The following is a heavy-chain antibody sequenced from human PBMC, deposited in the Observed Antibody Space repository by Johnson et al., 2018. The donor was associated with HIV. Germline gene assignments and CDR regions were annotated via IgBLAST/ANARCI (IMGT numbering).Heavy chain of an antibody. V-gene: IGHV3-7*05. Sequence: VQLVESGGGLVPPGGSLRLSCAASGFTFSSYWMSWVRQAPGKGLEWVANIKQDGSEKYYVDSVKGRFTISRDNAKNSLYLQMNSLRAEDTAVYYCAKDSSSWLNAFDIWGQWTMVTVSS. CDR3: AKDSSSWLNAFDI. CDR2: IKQDGSEK. CDR1: GFTFSSYW. D-gene: IGHD6-13*01. J-gene: IGHJ3*02.